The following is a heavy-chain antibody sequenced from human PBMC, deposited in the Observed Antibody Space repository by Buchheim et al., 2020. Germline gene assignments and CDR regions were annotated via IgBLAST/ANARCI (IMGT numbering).Heavy chain of an antibody. Sequence: QVPLQESGPGLVKPSGTLSLTCAVSGGSISSTNWWSWVRQPPGKGLEWIGEIYYTGRTNYNPSLKSRVTISVDKSNNQFSLEVTSVTAADTAIYYCVHYTGSYYFFLDYWGQGTL. V-gene: IGHV4-4*02. J-gene: IGHJ4*02. D-gene: IGHD1-26*01. CDR1: GGSISSTNW. CDR2: IYYTGRT. CDR3: VHYTGSYYFFLDY.